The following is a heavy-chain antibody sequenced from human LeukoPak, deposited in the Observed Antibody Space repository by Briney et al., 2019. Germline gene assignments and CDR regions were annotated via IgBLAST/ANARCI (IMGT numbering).Heavy chain of an antibody. Sequence: SETLSLTCTVSGGSFSSSHWSWIRQPPGKGLEWIGYITYSGSTHYNPSLKSRVTISVDTSKNQFSLKLTSVTAADTAMYYCARHGGDGTSGNFYSGENWFDPWGQGTLVTVSS. J-gene: IGHJ5*02. CDR2: ITYSGST. CDR1: GGSFSSSH. V-gene: IGHV4-59*08. D-gene: IGHD3-10*01. CDR3: ARHGGDGTSGNFYSGENWFDP.